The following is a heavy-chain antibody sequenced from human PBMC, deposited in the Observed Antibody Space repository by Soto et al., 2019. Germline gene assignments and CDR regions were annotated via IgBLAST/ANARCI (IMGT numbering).Heavy chain of an antibody. J-gene: IGHJ6*02. D-gene: IGHD3-3*01. V-gene: IGHV4-39*01. CDR2: IYYDGNT. CDR3: ARVGHYYYVMDV. CDR1: GDSISSNSHY. Sequence: SETLSLTCTVSGDSISSNSHYWGWIRQPPGKGLESIANIYYDGNTYYNPSLKSRVTISLDTSKNQFSLRLNSVTAADTAVYYCARVGHYYYVMDVWGQGTTVIGSS.